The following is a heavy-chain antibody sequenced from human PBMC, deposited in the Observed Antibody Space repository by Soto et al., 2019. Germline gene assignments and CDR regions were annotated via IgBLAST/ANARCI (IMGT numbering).Heavy chain of an antibody. J-gene: IGHJ6*03. CDR1: GFTFSIYA. V-gene: IGHV3-23*01. D-gene: IGHD6-19*01. CDR3: AKEAGEGWLVKYYYMDV. CDR2: ISGSGGST. Sequence: GGSLRLSCAASGFTFSIYAMTWVRQAPGKGLEWVSSISGSGGSTYYADSVKGRFTISRDNSKNTLYLQMNSLRDEDTAVYYCAKEAGEGWLVKYYYMDVWGKGTTVTVSS.